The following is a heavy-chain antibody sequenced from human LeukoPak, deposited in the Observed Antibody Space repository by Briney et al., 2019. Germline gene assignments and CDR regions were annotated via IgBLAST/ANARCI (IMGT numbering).Heavy chain of an antibody. Sequence: SETLSLTCAVYGGSFSSYYWGWIRQPPGKGLEWIGSIYYSGSTYYNPSLKSRVTISVDTSKNQFSLKLSSVTAADTAVYYCARTQDIVVVPAARGNWFDPWGQGTLVTVSS. CDR2: IYYSGST. V-gene: IGHV4-39*01. CDR3: ARTQDIVVVPAARGNWFDP. D-gene: IGHD2-2*01. CDR1: GGSFSSYY. J-gene: IGHJ5*02.